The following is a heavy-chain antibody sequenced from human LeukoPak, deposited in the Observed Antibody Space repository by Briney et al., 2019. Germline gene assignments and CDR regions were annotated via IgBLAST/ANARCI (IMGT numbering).Heavy chain of an antibody. CDR2: LSPGGSTS. CDR1: GFTFSSYW. CDR3: TRSHSLGGNYWGFDY. J-gene: IGHJ4*02. D-gene: IGHD1-26*01. Sequence: GGSLRLSCAASGFTFSSYWMHWVRQAPGKGLVWVPRLSPGGSTSIYADSVKGRFTVSRDNAKNTLYLEMNTLRADDTAVYYCTRSHSLGGNYWGFDYWGQGTLVTVSS. V-gene: IGHV3-74*01.